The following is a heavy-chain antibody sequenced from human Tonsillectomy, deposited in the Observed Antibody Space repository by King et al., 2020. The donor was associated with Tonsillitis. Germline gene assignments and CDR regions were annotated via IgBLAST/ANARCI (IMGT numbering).Heavy chain of an antibody. V-gene: IGHV4-39*01. CDR3: ARLPSSGRDYKPHPGEYFQH. J-gene: IGHJ1*01. CDR2: IYYSGST. Sequence: QLQESGPGLVKPSETLSLTCTVSGGSISSSSYYWGWIRQPPGKGLEWIGSIYYSGSTYYNPSLKSRLTISVDTSTNQCSLRLRSVTAADTAVYYCARLPSSGRDYKPHPGEYFQHWGQGTLVTVSS. CDR1: GGSISSSSYY. D-gene: IGHD3-10*01.